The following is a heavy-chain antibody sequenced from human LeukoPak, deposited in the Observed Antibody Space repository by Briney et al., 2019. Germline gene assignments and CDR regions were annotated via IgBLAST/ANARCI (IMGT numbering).Heavy chain of an antibody. V-gene: IGHV1-18*01. D-gene: IGHD3-3*01. J-gene: IGHJ6*03. CDR3: ARDFFGVVMGLFYYMDV. CDR1: GYTFTSYG. CDR2: TSAYNGNT. Sequence: ASVKVSCKASGYTFTSYGISWVRQAPGQGLEWMGWTSAYNGNTNYAQKLQGRVTMTTDTSTSTAYMELRSLRSDDTAVYYCARDFFGVVMGLFYYMDVWGKGTTVTVSS.